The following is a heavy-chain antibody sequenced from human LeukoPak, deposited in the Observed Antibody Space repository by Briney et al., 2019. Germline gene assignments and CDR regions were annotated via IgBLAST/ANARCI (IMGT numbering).Heavy chain of an antibody. D-gene: IGHD6-13*01. V-gene: IGHV3-30*02. CDR1: GFSFSDYA. Sequence: GGSLRLSCAAPGFSFSDYAIYWVRQTPGKGLEWVAFIRYDGSNKIYADSVKGRFTISRDNSYNTVYLQMTGLRAEDTAVYFCARVGALSSSWLLYWGQGTLVTVSS. J-gene: IGHJ4*02. CDR3: ARVGALSSSWLLY. CDR2: IRYDGSNK.